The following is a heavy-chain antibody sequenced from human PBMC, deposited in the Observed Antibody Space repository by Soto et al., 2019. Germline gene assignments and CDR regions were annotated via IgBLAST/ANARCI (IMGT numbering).Heavy chain of an antibody. D-gene: IGHD2-2*01. V-gene: IGHV3-23*01. CDR2: ISDDGGST. J-gene: IGHJ4*02. CDR3: AKGLVPAAKTSLNDY. CDR1: GFTFNNYA. Sequence: PGGSLRLSCAASGFTFNNYAMTWVRQAPGKGLEWVSTISDDGGSTYYADSVKGRFTISRDNSKETLYLQMNSLRAEDTAVYYCAKGLVPAAKTSLNDYWGQGTLLTVSS.